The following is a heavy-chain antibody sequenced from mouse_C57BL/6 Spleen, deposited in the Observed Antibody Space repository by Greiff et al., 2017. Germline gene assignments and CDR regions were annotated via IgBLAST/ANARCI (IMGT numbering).Heavy chain of an antibody. CDR3: ARGNYDYDYYFDY. J-gene: IGHJ2*01. V-gene: IGHV1-53*01. CDR1: GYTFTSYW. CDR2: INPSNGGT. D-gene: IGHD2-4*01. Sequence: QVQLQQSGTELVKPGASVKLSCKASGYTFTSYWMHWVKQRPGQGLEWIGNINPSNGGTNYNEKFKSKATLTVDKSSSTAYMQLSSLTSEDSAVYYCARGNYDYDYYFDYWGQGTTLTVSS.